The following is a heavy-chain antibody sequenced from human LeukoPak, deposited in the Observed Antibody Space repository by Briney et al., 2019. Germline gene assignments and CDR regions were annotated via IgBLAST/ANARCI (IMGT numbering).Heavy chain of an antibody. Sequence: SGKVSCKASGGTFSSYAISWVRQAPGQGLEWMGGIIPIFGTANYAQKFQGRVTIPADESTSTAYMELSSLRSEDTAVYYCASPRYPRDYYYYGMDVWGQGTTVTVSS. CDR3: ASPRYPRDYYYYGMDV. CDR2: IIPIFGTA. D-gene: IGHD2-15*01. J-gene: IGHJ6*02. V-gene: IGHV1-69*13. CDR1: GGTFSSYA.